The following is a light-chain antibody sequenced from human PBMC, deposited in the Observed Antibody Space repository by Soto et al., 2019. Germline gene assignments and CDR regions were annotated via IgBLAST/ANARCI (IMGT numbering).Light chain of an antibody. CDR2: AAS. CDR3: QQLNSYLPWT. V-gene: IGKV1-9*01. CDR1: QGISSY. J-gene: IGKJ1*01. Sequence: DIQLTQSPSFLSASVGDRVTITCRASQGISSYLAWYQQKPGKAPKLLIYAASPLQSGVPSRFSGSGSWTQFTLTLSSLQPQDFATYYCQQLNSYLPWTFGQGTQVEIK.